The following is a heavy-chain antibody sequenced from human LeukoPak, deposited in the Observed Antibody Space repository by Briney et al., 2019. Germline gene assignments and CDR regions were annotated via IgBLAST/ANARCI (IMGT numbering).Heavy chain of an antibody. CDR3: VRDTINLGLSGGFDL. Sequence: LPWGSLRLSCAASGFTLSGYDMHWVRQATGKGPEWVSTIGRAGDTYYSGSVKGRFTISRENGKNSLYLQMNSLRAGDTAVYYCVRDTINLGLSGGFDLWGRGTLVTVSS. J-gene: IGHJ2*01. V-gene: IGHV3-13*04. CDR1: GFTLSGYD. D-gene: IGHD3-16*01. CDR2: IGRAGDT.